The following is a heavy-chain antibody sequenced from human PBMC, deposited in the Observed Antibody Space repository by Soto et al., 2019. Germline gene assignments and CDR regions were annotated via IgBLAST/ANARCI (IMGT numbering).Heavy chain of an antibody. CDR3: ARRLLVPAAIDY. CDR2: MDYSGST. Sequence: PSETLSLTCTVSGGSISSYSYSWGWIRQPQGKGLEWIGSMDYSGSTYYNPSLKSRVTISIDTSKNQFSLKLSTVTAADTAVYYCARRLLVPAAIDYWGQGPLVTVSP. CDR1: GGSISSYSYS. V-gene: IGHV4-39*01. J-gene: IGHJ4*02. D-gene: IGHD2-2*01.